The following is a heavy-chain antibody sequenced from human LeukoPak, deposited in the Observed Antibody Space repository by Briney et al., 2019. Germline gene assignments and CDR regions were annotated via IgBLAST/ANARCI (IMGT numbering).Heavy chain of an antibody. CDR2: ISSSSSTI. CDR1: GFTFSSYS. J-gene: IGHJ4*02. D-gene: IGHD2-21*02. V-gene: IGHV3-48*04. Sequence: TGGSLRLSCAASGFTFSSYSMNWVRQAPGKGLEWVSYISSSSSTIYYADSVKGRFTISRDNAKNSLYLQMKSLRAEDTAVYYCARDLGYCGGDCYTFADYWGQGTLVTVSS. CDR3: ARDLGYCGGDCYTFADY.